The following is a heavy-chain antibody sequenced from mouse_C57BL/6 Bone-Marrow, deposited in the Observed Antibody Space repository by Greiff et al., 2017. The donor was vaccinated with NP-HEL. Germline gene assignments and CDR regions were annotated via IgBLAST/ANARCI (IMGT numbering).Heavy chain of an antibody. CDR2: ISYSGST. CDR3: ARYPYYYGSRGWYFDV. J-gene: IGHJ1*03. D-gene: IGHD1-1*01. CDR1: GYSITSDY. Sequence: VQLKESGPGLAKPSQTLSLTCSVTGYSITSDYWNWIRKFPGNKLEYMGYISYSGSTYYNPSLKSRISITRDTSKNQYYLQLNSVTTEDTATYYCARYPYYYGSRGWYFDVWGTGTTVTVSS. V-gene: IGHV3-8*01.